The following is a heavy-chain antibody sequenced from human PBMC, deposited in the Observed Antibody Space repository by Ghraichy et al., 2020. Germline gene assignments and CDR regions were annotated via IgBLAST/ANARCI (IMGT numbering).Heavy chain of an antibody. Sequence: SETPSLTCTVSGGSISSGGYYWSWIRQHPGKGLEWIGYIYYSGSTYYNPSLKSRVTISVDTSKNQFSLKLSSVTAADTAVYYCARVREMATTIDYWGQGTLVTVSS. CDR1: GGSISSGGYY. D-gene: IGHD5-24*01. CDR3: ARVREMATTIDY. V-gene: IGHV4-31*03. J-gene: IGHJ4*02. CDR2: IYYSGST.